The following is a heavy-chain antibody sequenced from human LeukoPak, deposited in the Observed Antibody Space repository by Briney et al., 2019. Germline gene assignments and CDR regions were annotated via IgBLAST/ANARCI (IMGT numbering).Heavy chain of an antibody. CDR2: INPKNGAT. CDR1: GYTFTGFY. D-gene: IGHD4-17*01. J-gene: IGHJ4*02. V-gene: IGHV1-2*02. Sequence: ASVKVSCKPSGYTFTGFYIHWVRRAPGQGLQWMGWINPKNGATKYSQNFRGRVTMTRDTSIDTAYMELSSLTSDDTAIYYCARPTHRLTVTTAIDYWGQGTLVTVSS. CDR3: ARPTHRLTVTTAIDY.